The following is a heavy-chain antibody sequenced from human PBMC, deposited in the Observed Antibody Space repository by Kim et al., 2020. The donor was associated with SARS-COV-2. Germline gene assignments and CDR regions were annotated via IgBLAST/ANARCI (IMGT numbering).Heavy chain of an antibody. CDR2: ISSSSSYI. J-gene: IGHJ4*02. V-gene: IGHV3-21*01. CDR3: ASGYSGYDGLREYFDY. CDR1: GFTFSSYS. Sequence: GGSLRLSCAASGFTFSSYSMNWVRQAPGKGLEWVSSISSSSSYIYYADSVKGRFTISRDNAKNSLYLQMNSLRAEDTAVYYCASGYSGYDGLREYFDYWGQGTLGTVSS. D-gene: IGHD5-12*01.